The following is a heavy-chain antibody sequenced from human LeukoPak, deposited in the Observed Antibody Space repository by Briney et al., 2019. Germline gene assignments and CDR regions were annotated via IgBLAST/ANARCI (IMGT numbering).Heavy chain of an antibody. CDR3: ARDQWAYYYDSSGSTPDY. CDR1: GFTFSSYA. V-gene: IGHV3-30-3*01. D-gene: IGHD3-22*01. CDR2: ISYDGSNK. Sequence: PGRSLRLSCAASGFTFSSYAMHWVRQAPGKGLEWVAVISYDGSNKYYADSVKGRFTISRDNSKNTLYLQMNSLGAEDTAVYYCARDQWAYYYDSSGSTPDYWGQGTLVTVSS. J-gene: IGHJ4*02.